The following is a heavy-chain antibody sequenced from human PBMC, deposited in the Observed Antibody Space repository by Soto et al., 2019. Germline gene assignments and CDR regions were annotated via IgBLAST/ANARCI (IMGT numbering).Heavy chain of an antibody. Sequence: ASVKVSCKASGGTFSSYAISWVRQAPGQGLEWMGGIIPIFGTANYAQKFQGRVTITADESTSTAYMELSSLRSEDTAVYYCARWGSGRYSSSLSERKNWFDPWGQGTLVTVSS. D-gene: IGHD6-6*01. CDR3: ARWGSGRYSSSLSERKNWFDP. J-gene: IGHJ5*02. CDR2: IIPIFGTA. V-gene: IGHV1-69*13. CDR1: GGTFSSYA.